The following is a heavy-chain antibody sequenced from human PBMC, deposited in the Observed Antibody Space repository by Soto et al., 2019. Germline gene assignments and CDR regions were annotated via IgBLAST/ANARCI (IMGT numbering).Heavy chain of an antibody. J-gene: IGHJ4*02. CDR1: GYTFTSYD. CDR3: ASVGRPLRDGNLDY. CDR2: MNPNSGNT. Sequence: ASVKVSCKASGYTFTSYDINWVRQATGQGLEWMGWMNPNSGNTGYAQKFQGRVTMTRNTSISTAYMELSSLRSEDTAVYYCASVGRPLRDGNLDYWGQGTLVTVSS. V-gene: IGHV1-8*01. D-gene: IGHD4-17*01.